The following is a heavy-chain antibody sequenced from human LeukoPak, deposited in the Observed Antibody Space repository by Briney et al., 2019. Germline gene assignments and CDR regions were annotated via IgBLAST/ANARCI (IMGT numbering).Heavy chain of an antibody. CDR3: ARARSSSYGKNWFDP. J-gene: IGHJ5*02. V-gene: IGHV1-2*06. Sequence: ASVKVSCKASGYTFTGCYMHWVRQAPGQGLEWMGRINPNSGGTNYAQKFQGRVTMTRDTSISTAYMELSRLRSDDTAVYYCARARSSSYGKNWFDPWGQGTLVTVSS. CDR1: GYTFTGCY. D-gene: IGHD6-6*01. CDR2: INPNSGGT.